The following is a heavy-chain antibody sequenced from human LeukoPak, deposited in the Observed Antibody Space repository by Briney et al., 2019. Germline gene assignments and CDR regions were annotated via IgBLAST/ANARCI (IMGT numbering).Heavy chain of an antibody. J-gene: IGHJ4*02. CDR2: IIPIFGTA. CDR3: ARANLRGVIYDSSGYYYNDY. Sequence: SVKVSCKASGGTFSSYAISWVRQAPGQGLEWMGGIIPIFGTANYAQKFQGRVTITADKSTSTAYMELSSLRSEDTAVYYCARANLRGVIYDSSGYYYNDYWGQGTLVTVSS. V-gene: IGHV1-69*06. D-gene: IGHD3-22*01. CDR1: GGTFSSYA.